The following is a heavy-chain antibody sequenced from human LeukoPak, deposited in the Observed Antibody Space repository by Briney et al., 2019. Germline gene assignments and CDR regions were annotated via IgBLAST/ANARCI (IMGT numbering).Heavy chain of an antibody. CDR1: GGSINSATYY. CDR3: ARGGWKAFDI. J-gene: IGHJ3*02. Sequence: SETLSLTCTVSGGSINSATYYWTWIRQPAGKGLEWIGRIYTSGSTNYNPSLKSRVTISVDTSKNQFSLKLSSVTAADTAVYYCARGGWKAFDIWGQGTMVTVSS. D-gene: IGHD6-19*01. CDR2: IYTSGST. V-gene: IGHV4-61*02.